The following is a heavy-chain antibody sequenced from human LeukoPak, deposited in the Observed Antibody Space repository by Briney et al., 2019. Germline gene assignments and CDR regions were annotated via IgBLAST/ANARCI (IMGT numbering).Heavy chain of an antibody. CDR1: GFTFTSYW. D-gene: IGHD3-22*01. Sequence: GGSLRLSCAASGFTFTSYWMSWVRQAPGKGLEWVANVKQDGNEKYYVDSVKGRFIISRDNAKNSLYLQMNSLRAEDTAVYYCATERITMIVGSYDYWGQGTLVTVSS. J-gene: IGHJ4*02. CDR3: ATERITMIVGSYDY. V-gene: IGHV3-7*01. CDR2: VKQDGNEK.